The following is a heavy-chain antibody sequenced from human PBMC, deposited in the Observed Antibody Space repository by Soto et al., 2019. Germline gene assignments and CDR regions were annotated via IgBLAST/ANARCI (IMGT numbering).Heavy chain of an antibody. D-gene: IGHD1-26*01. Sequence: QVQLVESGGGVVQPGRSLRLSCVASGFTFSSYGMHWVRQAPGKGLEWVAIISYDGSNTYYADSVKGRFTISRDNSKNPLYLQMNRLRAEDTSVYYCAKEGGLSGSYYISSSYYFDYWGQGTLVTVSS. CDR1: GFTFSSYG. J-gene: IGHJ4*02. CDR2: ISYDGSNT. V-gene: IGHV3-30*18. CDR3: AKEGGLSGSYYISSSYYFDY.